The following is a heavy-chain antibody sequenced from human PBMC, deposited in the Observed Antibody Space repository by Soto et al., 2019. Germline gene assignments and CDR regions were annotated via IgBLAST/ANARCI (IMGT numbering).Heavy chain of an antibody. J-gene: IGHJ4*02. CDR1: GYTFTGCY. Sequence: VASVKVSCKASGYTFTGCYMHWVRQAPGQGLEWMGWVNPNSGGTNYAQKFQGRVTMTRDTSISTAYMELSGLRSDDTAVYYCAXELRHYYDSSGSSLIDYWGQGTLVTVSS. CDR3: AXELRHYYDSSGSSLIDY. D-gene: IGHD3-22*01. CDR2: VNPNSGGT. V-gene: IGHV1-2*02.